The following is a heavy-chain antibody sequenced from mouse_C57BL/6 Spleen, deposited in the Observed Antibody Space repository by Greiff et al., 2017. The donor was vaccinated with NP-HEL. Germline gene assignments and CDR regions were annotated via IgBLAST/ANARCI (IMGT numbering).Heavy chain of an antibody. J-gene: IGHJ1*03. CDR2: IYPGDGDT. CDR1: GYAFSSSW. CDR3: ARVYGSRVDWYFDV. V-gene: IGHV1-82*01. D-gene: IGHD1-1*01. Sequence: QVQLQQSGPELVKPGASVKISCKASGYAFSSSWMNWVKQRPGKGLEWIGRIYPGDGDTNYNGKFKGKATLTADKSSSTAYMQLSSLTSEDSAVYVCARVYGSRVDWYFDVWGTGTTVTVSS.